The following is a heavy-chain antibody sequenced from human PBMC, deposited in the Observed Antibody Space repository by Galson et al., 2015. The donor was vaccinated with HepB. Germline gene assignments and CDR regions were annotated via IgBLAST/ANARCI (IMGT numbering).Heavy chain of an antibody. CDR3: ARYRGGSSS. CDR1: GGSFSGYY. V-gene: IGHV4-34*01. J-gene: IGHJ5*02. CDR2: INHSGST. D-gene: IGHD2-2*01. Sequence: TLSLTCVVYGGSFSGYYWSWIRQPPGKGLEWIGEINHSGSTNYNPSLKSRVTISVDTSKNQFSLKLNSVTAADTAVYYCARYRGGSSSWGQGTLVTVSS.